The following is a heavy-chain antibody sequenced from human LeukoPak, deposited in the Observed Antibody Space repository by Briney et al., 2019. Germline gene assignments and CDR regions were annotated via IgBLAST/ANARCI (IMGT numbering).Heavy chain of an antibody. CDR1: GGSISSSSYY. D-gene: IGHD3-10*01. V-gene: IGHV4-39*01. Sequence: PSETLSLTCTVSGGSISSSSYYWGWIRQPPGKGLEWIGSIYYSGSTYYNPSLKSRVTISVDTSKNQFSLKLSFVTAADTAVYYCARVMVRGVIDYWGQGTLVTVSS. CDR2: IYYSGST. CDR3: ARVMVRGVIDY. J-gene: IGHJ4*02.